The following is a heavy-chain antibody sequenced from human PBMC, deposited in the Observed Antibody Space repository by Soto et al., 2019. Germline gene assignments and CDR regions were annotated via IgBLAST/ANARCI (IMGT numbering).Heavy chain of an antibody. Sequence: ASVKVSCKASGYTFTSYGLSWVRQAPGQGLEWMGWISTYNANTNYAQMFQGRVTMTTDTSTSTAYMELRSLRSDDTAVYYCARDQGGSRSHVPFTHWRQGTLATVAS. CDR1: GYTFTSYG. D-gene: IGHD5-12*01. CDR2: ISTYNANT. CDR3: ARDQGGSRSHVPFTH. J-gene: IGHJ1*01. V-gene: IGHV1-18*01.